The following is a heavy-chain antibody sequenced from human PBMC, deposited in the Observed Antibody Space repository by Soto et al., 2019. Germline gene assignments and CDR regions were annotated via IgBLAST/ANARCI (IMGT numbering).Heavy chain of an antibody. CDR1: GGTFSSYA. D-gene: IGHD3-9*01. J-gene: IGHJ5*02. CDR2: NIPIFGTA. V-gene: IGHV1-69*13. Sequence: SVKVSCKASGGTFSSYAISWVRQAPGQGLEWMGGNIPIFGTANYAQKFQGRVTITADESTSTAYMELSSLGSEDTAVYYCARDLLDGYNDMAWGQGTLVTVSS. CDR3: ARDLLDGYNDMA.